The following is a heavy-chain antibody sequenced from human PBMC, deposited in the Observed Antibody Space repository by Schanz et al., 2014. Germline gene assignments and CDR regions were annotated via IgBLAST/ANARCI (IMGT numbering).Heavy chain of an antibody. Sequence: EVQLVESGGGLVQPGGSLRLSCLASGFAFSSYGMNWLRQAPGKGLEWVSVIGVDGTTTYYADSVKGRFTISRDNFKGALYLQMSSLRAEDTAVYYCAKDRSWDYDSSGYFDYWGQGTLVTVSS. CDR2: IGVDGTTT. V-gene: IGHV3-23*04. J-gene: IGHJ4*02. CDR1: GFAFSSYG. CDR3: AKDRSWDYDSSGYFDY. D-gene: IGHD3-22*01.